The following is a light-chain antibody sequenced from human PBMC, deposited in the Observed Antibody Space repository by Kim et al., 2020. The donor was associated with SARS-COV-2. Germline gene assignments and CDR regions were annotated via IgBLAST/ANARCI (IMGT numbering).Light chain of an antibody. CDR2: ELN. V-gene: IGLV2-8*01. CDR3: SSYAGTNNVL. Sequence: GQSVATSCTGTSSDVGGYNYVSWYQQYPGKAPKLIIYELNTRPSGVPDRFSGSKSGNTASLTVSGLQAEDEADYYCSSYAGTNNVLFGGGTQLTVL. CDR1: SSDVGGYNY. J-gene: IGLJ2*01.